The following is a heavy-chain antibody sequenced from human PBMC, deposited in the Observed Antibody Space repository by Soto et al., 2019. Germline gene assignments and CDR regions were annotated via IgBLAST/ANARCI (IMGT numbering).Heavy chain of an antibody. Sequence: SVKVSCKASGGTFSSYTISWVRQAPGQGLEWMGRIIPILGIANYAQKFQGRVTITADKSTSTAYMELSSLRSEDTAVYCCARVNTIFGVAPEYYYMDVWGKGTTVTVSS. J-gene: IGHJ6*03. CDR2: IIPILGIA. D-gene: IGHD3-3*01. V-gene: IGHV1-69*02. CDR3: ARVNTIFGVAPEYYYMDV. CDR1: GGTFSSYT.